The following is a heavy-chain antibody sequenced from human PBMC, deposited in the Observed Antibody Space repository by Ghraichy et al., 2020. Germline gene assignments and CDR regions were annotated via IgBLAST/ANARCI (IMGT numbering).Heavy chain of an antibody. J-gene: IGHJ5*02. Sequence: GESLNISCAASGFTFSSYAMSWVRQAPGKGLEWVSTFSGSGGSTYYAYSVRGRFTVSRDNSKNTLYLQMNSLRAEDTALYYCAKDTITGTTGWFDPWGKGTLVTVSS. V-gene: IGHV3-23*01. CDR3: AKDTITGTTGWFDP. CDR1: GFTFSSYA. CDR2: FSGSGGST. D-gene: IGHD1-20*01.